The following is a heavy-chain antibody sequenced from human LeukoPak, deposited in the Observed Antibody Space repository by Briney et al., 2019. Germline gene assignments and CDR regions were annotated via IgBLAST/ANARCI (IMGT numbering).Heavy chain of an antibody. Sequence: PSETLSLTCTVSGGSIGSHHWSWIRQPTGKGLEWIGYIYYSGSTNYNPSLKSRVIISVDTSKNQFSLKLSSVTAADTAVYYCARGESIAAAQIYFDYWGQGTLVTVSS. D-gene: IGHD6-13*01. V-gene: IGHV4-59*11. J-gene: IGHJ4*02. CDR3: ARGESIAAAQIYFDY. CDR2: IYYSGST. CDR1: GGSIGSHH.